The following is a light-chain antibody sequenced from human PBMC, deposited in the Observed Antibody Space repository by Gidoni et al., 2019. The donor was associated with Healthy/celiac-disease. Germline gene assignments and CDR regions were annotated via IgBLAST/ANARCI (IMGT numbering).Light chain of an antibody. V-gene: IGKV1-39*01. J-gene: IGKJ4*01. CDR2: AAS. CDR3: QQSYSTPPT. Sequence: DIQITQSPSSLSASVGDRVTITCRASQIISSYLNWYQQKPGKAPKLLIYAASSLQSGVPSRFSGSGSGTDFTLTISSLQPEDFATYYCQQSYSTPPTFGGGTKVEIK. CDR1: QIISSY.